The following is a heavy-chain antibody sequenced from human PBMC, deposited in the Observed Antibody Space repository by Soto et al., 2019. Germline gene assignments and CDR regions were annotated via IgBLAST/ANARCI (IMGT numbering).Heavy chain of an antibody. J-gene: IGHJ4*02. CDR1: GGSISSSSYY. V-gene: IGHV4-39*02. CDR3: ARLMLGYCSSSSCSHRHN. CDR2: IYYSGST. D-gene: IGHD2-2*01. Sequence: SEPMSLTCTVSGGSISSSSYYWSCIREHLGRALEWIGSIYYSGSTYYNPSLKSRVTISVDTSKNHFSLKLSSVTAADMAVYYCARLMLGYCSSSSCSHRHNGGQGTLVTASS.